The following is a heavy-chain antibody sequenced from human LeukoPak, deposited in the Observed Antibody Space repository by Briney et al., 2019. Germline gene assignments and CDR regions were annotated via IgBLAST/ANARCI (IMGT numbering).Heavy chain of an antibody. Sequence: ASVKVSCKASGYTFTSYGISWVRQAPGQGLEWMGRINPNSGGTNYAQKFQGRVTMTRDTSISTAYMELSRLRSDDTAVYYCARIGEVGYYDSSGRGDAFDIWGQGTMVTVSS. CDR2: INPNSGGT. CDR1: GYTFTSYG. D-gene: IGHD3-22*01. V-gene: IGHV1-2*06. CDR3: ARIGEVGYYDSSGRGDAFDI. J-gene: IGHJ3*02.